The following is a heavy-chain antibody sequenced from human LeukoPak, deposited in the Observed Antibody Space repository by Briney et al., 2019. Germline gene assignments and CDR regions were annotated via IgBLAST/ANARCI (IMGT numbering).Heavy chain of an antibody. Sequence: GGSLRLSCAASGFTFTNACMNWVRQAPGKGLEWVGHIKSKTDGGTTTYAAPVKGRFTISRDDSKDTLYLQMNNLKTEDTAVYYCTTANYYGSGSPDHWGQGTLVTVSS. CDR1: GFTFTNAC. J-gene: IGHJ4*02. D-gene: IGHD3-10*01. V-gene: IGHV3-15*01. CDR2: IKSKTDGGTT. CDR3: TTANYYGSGSPDH.